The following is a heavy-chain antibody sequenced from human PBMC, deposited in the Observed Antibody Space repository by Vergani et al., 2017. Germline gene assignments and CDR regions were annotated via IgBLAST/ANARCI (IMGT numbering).Heavy chain of an antibody. V-gene: IGHV1-2*02. D-gene: IGHD2-15*01. CDR3: ARYCSGGSCYGQYFQH. Sequence: QVQLVESGGGVVQPGGSLRLSCAASGFTFSSYGMHWVRQAPGQGLEWMGWINPNSGGTNYAQKFQGRVTMTRDTSISTAYMELSRLRSDDTAVYYCARYCSGGSCYGQYFQHWGQGTLVTVSS. CDR1: GFTFSSYG. CDR2: INPNSGGT. J-gene: IGHJ1*01.